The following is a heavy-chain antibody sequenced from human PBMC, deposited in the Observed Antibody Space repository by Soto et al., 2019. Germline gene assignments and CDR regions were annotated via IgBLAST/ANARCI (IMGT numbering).Heavy chain of an antibody. V-gene: IGHV3-53*01. CDR1: GFTVSINY. D-gene: IGHD4-17*01. CDR2: IYSGGST. CDR3: ARWMGYGDYALYYYYGMDV. J-gene: IGHJ6*02. Sequence: GGSLRLSCAASGFTVSINYMSWVLQAPGKGLEWVSVIYSGGSTHYADSVKGRFTISRDNSKNTLYLQMNSLRAEDTAVYYCARWMGYGDYALYYYYGMDVWGQGTTVTVSS.